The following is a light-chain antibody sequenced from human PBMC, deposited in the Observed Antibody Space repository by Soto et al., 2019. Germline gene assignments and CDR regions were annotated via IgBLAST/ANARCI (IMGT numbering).Light chain of an antibody. J-gene: IGKJ5*01. CDR3: QQYNSYPYT. V-gene: IGKV1-8*01. Sequence: AIRMSHSPFSFSASTRDRVTITSRASQGISSYLAWYQQKPGKAPKLLIYAASTWQSGVPSRFSGSGSGTEFTLTISSLQPDDSATYYCQQYNSYPYTFGQGTRLEIK. CDR1: QGISSY. CDR2: AAS.